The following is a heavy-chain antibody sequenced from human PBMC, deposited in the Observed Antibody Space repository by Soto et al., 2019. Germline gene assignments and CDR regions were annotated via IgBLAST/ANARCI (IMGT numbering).Heavy chain of an antibody. CDR3: ARSTWPNYFDS. CDR1: GFTFSDYW. J-gene: IGHJ4*02. Sequence: EVHLVESGGGLVQPGGSLRLSCVASGFTFSDYWMHWVRQAPGKGLVWVSRIDNDGSRTNNADSVKGRFTISRYNARNTLYLKMNSLRAEDTAVYYCARSTWPNYFDSWGQGTLVTVSS. V-gene: IGHV3-74*01. CDR2: IDNDGSRT.